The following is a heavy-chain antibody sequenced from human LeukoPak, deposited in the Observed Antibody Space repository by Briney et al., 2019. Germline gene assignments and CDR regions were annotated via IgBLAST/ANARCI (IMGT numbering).Heavy chain of an antibody. Sequence: AGGSLRLSCAASGFTFSSYAMSWVRQAPAKGLEWVSAISASGGRTYYADSVKGRFTISRDNSKNTLYLQMNNLRADDTAVYYCARSYYYDTSSPTPTFDYWGQGILVTVSS. CDR1: GFTFSSYA. V-gene: IGHV3-23*01. CDR3: ARSYYYDTSSPTPTFDY. CDR2: ISASGGRT. J-gene: IGHJ4*02. D-gene: IGHD3-22*01.